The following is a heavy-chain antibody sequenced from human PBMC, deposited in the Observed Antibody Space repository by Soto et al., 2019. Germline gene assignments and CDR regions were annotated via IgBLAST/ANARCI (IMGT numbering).Heavy chain of an antibody. CDR1: GFTFSSYE. J-gene: IGHJ4*02. CDR2: ISSSGSTI. Sequence: PGGSLRLSCAASGFTFSSYEMNWVRQAPGKGLEWVSYISSSGSTIYYADSVKGRLTISRDNAKNSLYLQMNSLRAEDTAVYYCASEPPVPSYSSGWYGYFDYWRQGTLVTVSS. V-gene: IGHV3-48*03. CDR3: ASEPPVPSYSSGWYGYFDY. D-gene: IGHD6-19*01.